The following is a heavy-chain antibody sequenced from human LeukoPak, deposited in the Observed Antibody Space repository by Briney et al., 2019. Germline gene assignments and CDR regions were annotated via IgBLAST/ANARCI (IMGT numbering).Heavy chain of an antibody. D-gene: IGHD5-18*01. CDR2: ISGSGGST. CDR1: GLTFSSYA. Sequence: PGGSLRLSCAASGLTFSSYAMRWARQAPGKGLEWVSCISGSGGSTYYADSVKGRFTISRDNSKNTLYLQMNSLRAEDTAVYYCAKDLNSYGYYYYGMDVWGQGTTVTVSS. V-gene: IGHV3-23*01. J-gene: IGHJ6*02. CDR3: AKDLNSYGYYYYGMDV.